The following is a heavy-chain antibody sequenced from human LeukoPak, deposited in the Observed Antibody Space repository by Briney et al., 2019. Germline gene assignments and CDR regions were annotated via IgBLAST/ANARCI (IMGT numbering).Heavy chain of an antibody. Sequence: GGSLRLSCAASGFTFSDYYMSWIRQAPGKGLEWVSYISSSGSTIYYADSVKGRFTISRDNAKNSLYLQMNSLRAEDTAVYYCAKAISASHFDYWGQGTLVTVSS. CDR3: AKAISASHFDY. V-gene: IGHV3-11*01. J-gene: IGHJ4*02. CDR1: GFTFSDYY. CDR2: ISSSGSTI. D-gene: IGHD3-9*01.